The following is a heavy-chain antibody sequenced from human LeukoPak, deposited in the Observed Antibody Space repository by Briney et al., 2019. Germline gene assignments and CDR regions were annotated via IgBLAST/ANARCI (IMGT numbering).Heavy chain of an antibody. J-gene: IGHJ4*02. CDR1: GGSISSTTYY. Sequence: SETLSLTCTVSGGSISSTTYYWDWLRQPPGKGLEWIGTIYYSGSTYYNPSLKSRVTISVDTSKNEFSLNLSSVTAADTAVYYCGRSYQGRDFDYWGQGTLVTVSS. CDR2: IYYSGST. V-gene: IGHV4-39*01. CDR3: GRSYQGRDFDY.